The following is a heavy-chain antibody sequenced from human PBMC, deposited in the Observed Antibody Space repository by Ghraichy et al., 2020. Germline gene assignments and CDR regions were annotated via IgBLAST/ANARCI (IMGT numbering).Heavy chain of an antibody. D-gene: IGHD2-2*01. V-gene: IGHV1-24*01. Sequence: ASVKVSCKVSGYTLNGLSMHWVRQAPGQGLEWMGRSNPGDGGASYAQKFQGRVTMTEDTSTDTAYMELSSLRSEDTAVYYCASVKVPASIDDDYSYYGREVGTQG. CDR1: GYTLNGLS. CDR3: ASVKVPASIDDDYSYYGREV. CDR2: SNPGDGGA. J-gene: IGHJ6*01.